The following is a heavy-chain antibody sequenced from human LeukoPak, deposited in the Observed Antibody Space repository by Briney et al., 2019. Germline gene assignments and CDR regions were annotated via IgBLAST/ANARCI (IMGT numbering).Heavy chain of an antibody. Sequence: SETLSLTCTVSGGSISSSSYYWGWIRQPPGKGLEWIGSIYCSGSTYYNPSLKSRVAISVDTSKNQFSLKLSSVTAADTAVYYCASGTVVVPAALMSRWFDPWGQGTLVTVSS. CDR3: ASGTVVVPAALMSRWFDP. J-gene: IGHJ5*02. CDR1: GGSISSSSYY. D-gene: IGHD2-2*01. CDR2: IYCSGST. V-gene: IGHV4-39*01.